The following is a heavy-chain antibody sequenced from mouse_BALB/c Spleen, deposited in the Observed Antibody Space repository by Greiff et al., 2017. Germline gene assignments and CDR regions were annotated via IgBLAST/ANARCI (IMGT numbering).Heavy chain of an antibody. J-gene: IGHJ2*01. Sequence: QVQLQQSGAELVKPGASVKLSCKASGYTFTSYWMHWVKQRPGQGLEWIGEIDPSDSYTNYNQKFKGKATLTVDKSSSTAYMQLSSLTSEDSAVYYCARTDYWGQGTTLTVSS. CDR2: IDPSDSYT. V-gene: IGHV1-69*02. CDR1: GYTFTSYW. CDR3: ARTDY.